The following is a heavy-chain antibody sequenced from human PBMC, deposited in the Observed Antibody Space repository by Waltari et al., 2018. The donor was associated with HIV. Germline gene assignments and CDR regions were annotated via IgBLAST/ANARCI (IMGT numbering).Heavy chain of an antibody. CDR3: ARDLSSGWLFS. Sequence: EVQLVETGGGLIQPGGSLRLPCVASGLTFSTNSISWVRQAPGKGLEWVSTFYAGGSTYYADSVKGRFTISRDNAKNTLYLQMNSLRAEDTAVYYCARDLSSGWLFSWGQGTLVTVSS. D-gene: IGHD6-19*01. CDR2: FYAGGST. J-gene: IGHJ4*02. V-gene: IGHV3-53*02. CDR1: GLTFSTNS.